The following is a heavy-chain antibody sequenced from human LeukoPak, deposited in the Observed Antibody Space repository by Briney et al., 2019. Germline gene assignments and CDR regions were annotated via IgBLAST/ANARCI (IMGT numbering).Heavy chain of an antibody. Sequence: PGGSLRLSCAASGFTFTNYAMSWVRQAPGKGLEWVSVLTGDGGTYYADPVKGRFTISRDNSKNTLYLQMNSLRAEDTAVYYCAKAVTYYYDSSGYSTQSYGEFDYWGQGTLVTVSS. CDR2: LTGDGGT. V-gene: IGHV3-23*01. CDR3: AKAVTYYYDSSGYSTQSYGEFDY. CDR1: GFTFTNYA. J-gene: IGHJ4*02. D-gene: IGHD3-22*01.